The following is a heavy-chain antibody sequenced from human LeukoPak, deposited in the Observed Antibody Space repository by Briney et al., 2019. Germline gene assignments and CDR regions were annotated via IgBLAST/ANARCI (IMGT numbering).Heavy chain of an antibody. CDR2: IWYDGSNK. Sequence: GGSLRLSCAASGFTFSSYGTHWVRQAPGKGLEWVAVIWYDGSNKYYADSVKGRFTISRDNSKNTLYLQMNSLRAEDTAVYYCARDGVRYFDWFNWFDPWGQGTLVTVSS. CDR3: ARDGVRYFDWFNWFDP. J-gene: IGHJ5*02. D-gene: IGHD3-9*01. V-gene: IGHV3-33*01. CDR1: GFTFSSYG.